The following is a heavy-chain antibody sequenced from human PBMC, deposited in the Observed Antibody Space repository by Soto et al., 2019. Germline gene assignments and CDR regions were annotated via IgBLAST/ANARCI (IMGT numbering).Heavy chain of an antibody. D-gene: IGHD3-10*01. CDR1: GFTFSSSW. J-gene: IGHJ4*02. CDR3: ARGPTGWFGYEY. CDR2: INSGASTT. V-gene: IGHV3-74*01. Sequence: DVQLVESGGGLVQPGGSLRLSCAASGFTFSSSWMHWVRQAPGKGLVWVSRINSGASTTNYADSVKGRFTISRYNAKNTLYLHMDSLTADDTAVYYCARGPTGWFGYEYWGQGTLVTVSS.